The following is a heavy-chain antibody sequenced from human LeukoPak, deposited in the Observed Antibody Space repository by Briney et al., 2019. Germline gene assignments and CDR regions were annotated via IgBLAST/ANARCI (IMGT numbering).Heavy chain of an antibody. CDR2: IYYSGST. CDR3: ARSARPQDFDY. J-gene: IGHJ4*02. V-gene: IGHV4-31*03. Sequence: SETLSLTCTVSGGSISSGGYYWSWIRQHPGKGLEWIGYIYYSGSTYYNPSLQSRVTMSIDTSKNQFSLKLSSVIAADTAVYYCARSARPQDFDYWGQGTLVTVSS. CDR1: GGSISSGGYY.